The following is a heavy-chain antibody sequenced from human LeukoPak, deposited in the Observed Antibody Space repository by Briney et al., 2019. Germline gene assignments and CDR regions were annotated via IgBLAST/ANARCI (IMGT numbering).Heavy chain of an antibody. J-gene: IGHJ6*02. CDR2: IIPIFGTA. V-gene: IGHV1-69*13. CDR1: GGTFSSYA. CDR3: ARDSVITIFGVVIIRRWDYYYGMDV. D-gene: IGHD3-3*01. Sequence: ASVKVSCKASGGTFSSYAISWVRQAPGQGLEWMGGIIPIFGTANYAQKFQGRVTITADESTSTAYMELRSLRSDDTAVYYCARDSVITIFGVVIIRRWDYYYGMDVWGQGTTVTVSS.